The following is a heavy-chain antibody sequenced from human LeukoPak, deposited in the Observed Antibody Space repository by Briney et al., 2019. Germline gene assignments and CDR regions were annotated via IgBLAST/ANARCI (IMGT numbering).Heavy chain of an antibody. CDR3: ARRGRGYYDSSGYSYWYFDL. V-gene: IGHV4-38-2*02. CDR2: IYYSGST. CDR1: GYSISSGYY. D-gene: IGHD3-22*01. Sequence: SETLSLTCTVSGYSISSGYYWGWIRQPPGKGLEWIGSIYYSGSTYYNPSLKSRVTISVDTSKNQFSLKLSSVTAADTAVYYCARRGRGYYDSSGYSYWYFDLWGRGTLVTVSS. J-gene: IGHJ2*01.